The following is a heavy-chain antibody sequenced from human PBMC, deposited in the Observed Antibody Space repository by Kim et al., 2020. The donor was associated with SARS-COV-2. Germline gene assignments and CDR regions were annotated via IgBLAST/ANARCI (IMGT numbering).Heavy chain of an antibody. D-gene: IGHD3-9*01. Sequence: SETLSLTCAVSGGSISSSNWWSWVRQPPGKGLEWIGEIYHSGSTNYNPSLKSRVTISVDKSKNQFSLKLSSVTAADTAVYYCASRKGYDILTVYYIPSGFDLWGRGTLVTVSS. V-gene: IGHV4-4*02. CDR3: ASRKGYDILTVYYIPSGFDL. CDR2: IYHSGST. CDR1: GGSISSSNW. J-gene: IGHJ2*01.